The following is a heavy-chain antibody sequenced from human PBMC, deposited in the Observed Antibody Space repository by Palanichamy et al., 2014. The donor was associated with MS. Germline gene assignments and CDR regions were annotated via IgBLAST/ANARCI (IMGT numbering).Heavy chain of an antibody. CDR1: GYTLTSFD. V-gene: IGHV1-46*01. CDR2: INPSGDDT. Sequence: QIQLVQSGAEVKRPGASVRISCKASGYTLTSFDMHWMRQAPGQGPEWMGIINPSGDDTTYAQKFQGRVTMTTDTSTSTVYVQLSSLTSEDTAIYYCARDFGSGYPSALLYWGQGTPVTVSS. D-gene: IGHD3-10*01. J-gene: IGHJ4*02. CDR3: ARDFGSGYPSALLY.